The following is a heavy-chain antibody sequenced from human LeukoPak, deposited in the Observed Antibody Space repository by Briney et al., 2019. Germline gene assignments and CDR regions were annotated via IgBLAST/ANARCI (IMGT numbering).Heavy chain of an antibody. CDR3: ASVIAADYMDV. CDR2: ISSSGSTI. J-gene: IGHJ6*03. V-gene: IGHV3-11*04. D-gene: IGHD6-13*01. Sequence: GRSLRLSCAASGFTFSDYYMSCVRQAPGKGVEWVSYISSSGSTIYYADSVQGRLTLSRDNAKNSLYLQMNSLRAEDTAVYYCASVIAADYMDVWGKGTTVTVSS. CDR1: GFTFSDYY.